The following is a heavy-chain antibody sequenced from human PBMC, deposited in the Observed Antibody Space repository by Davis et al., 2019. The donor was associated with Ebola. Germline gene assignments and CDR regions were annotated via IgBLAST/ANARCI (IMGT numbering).Heavy chain of an antibody. CDR1: GYTFTNYG. J-gene: IGHJ4*02. CDR3: ARATFGYNSGWYADY. V-gene: IGHV1-3*01. D-gene: IGHD6-19*01. Sequence: AASVKVSCKASGYTFTNYGITWVRQAPGQGLEWMGWVHGGNGNTKYSQRFQGRVTITTDTSASTAYLDLSSLRSDDTAVFYCARATFGYNSGWYADYWGQGTLVTVSS. CDR2: VHGGNGNT.